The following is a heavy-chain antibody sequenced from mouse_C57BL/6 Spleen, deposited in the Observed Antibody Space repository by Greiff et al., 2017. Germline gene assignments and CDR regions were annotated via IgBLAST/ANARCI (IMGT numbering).Heavy chain of an antibody. J-gene: IGHJ1*03. CDR1: GYTFTSYD. CDR2: IYPRDGST. CDR3: ARSGDYAV. Sequence: QVQLQQSGPELVKPGASVKLSCKASGYTFTSYDINWVKQRPGQGLEWIGWIYPRDGSTTYNEKFKGKATLTVDTSSSTAYMELHSLTSEDSAVYFCARSGDYAVWGTGTTVTVSS. V-gene: IGHV1-85*01. D-gene: IGHD2-4*01.